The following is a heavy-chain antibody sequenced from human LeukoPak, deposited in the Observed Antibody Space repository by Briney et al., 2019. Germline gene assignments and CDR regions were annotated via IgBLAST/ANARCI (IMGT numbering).Heavy chain of an antibody. Sequence: SVKVSCKASGGTFSSYAISWVRQAPGQGLEWMGGIIPIFGTANYAQKFQGRVTITADESTSTAYMELSSLRSEDTAVYYCARALPQLRSSGYSLVFDYWGQGTLVTVSS. CDR3: ARALPQLRSSGYSLVFDY. D-gene: IGHD3-22*01. CDR1: GGTFSSYA. CDR2: IIPIFGTA. J-gene: IGHJ4*02. V-gene: IGHV1-69*01.